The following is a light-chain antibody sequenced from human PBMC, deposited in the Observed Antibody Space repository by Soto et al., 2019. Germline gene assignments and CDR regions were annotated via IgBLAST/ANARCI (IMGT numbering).Light chain of an antibody. CDR2: AAS. Sequence: DIQMTQSPSSLSASVGDRVTITCRASQGINNLLGWYQQGPGKAPKRRIYAASNLEGGVPSRFSGNGSGTELTLTISSLQPEDFATYYCLQHDTYPFTFGPGTKVDVK. CDR1: QGINNL. V-gene: IGKV1-17*01. J-gene: IGKJ3*01. CDR3: LQHDTYPFT.